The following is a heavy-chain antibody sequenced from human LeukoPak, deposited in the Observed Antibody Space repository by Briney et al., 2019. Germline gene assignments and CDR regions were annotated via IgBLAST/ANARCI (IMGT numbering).Heavy chain of an antibody. D-gene: IGHD3-22*01. CDR1: GYTFTSYG. CDR3: ASLKNCDDSSGYLVTDAFDI. J-gene: IGHJ3*02. CDR2: ISAYNGNT. V-gene: IGHV1-18*01. Sequence: ASVKVSCKASGYTFTSYGISWVRQAPGQGLEWMGWISAYNGNTNYAQKLQGRVTMTTDTSTSTAYMELRSLRSDDTPVYYCASLKNCDDSSGYLVTDAFDIWGEGTMVTVSS.